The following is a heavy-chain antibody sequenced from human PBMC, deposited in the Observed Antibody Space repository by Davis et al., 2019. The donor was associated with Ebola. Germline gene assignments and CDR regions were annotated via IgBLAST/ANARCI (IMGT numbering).Heavy chain of an antibody. CDR1: GYTFTSYY. V-gene: IGHV1-46*01. CDR2: INPSGGGT. J-gene: IGHJ4*02. D-gene: IGHD3-22*01. CDR3: ARAIYYYDSSGYSDY. Sequence: AASVKVSCKAYGYTFTSYYMHWMRQAPGQGPEWMGIINPSGGGTSYAQKFQGRVTMTRDTSTSTIYMELSGLSSEDTAVYYCARAIYYYDSSGYSDYWGQGTLVTVSS.